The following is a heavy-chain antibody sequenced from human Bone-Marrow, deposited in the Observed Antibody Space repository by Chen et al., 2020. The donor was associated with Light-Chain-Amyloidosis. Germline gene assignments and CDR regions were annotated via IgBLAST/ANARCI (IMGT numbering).Heavy chain of an antibody. CDR2: VRFDGSDK. J-gene: IGHJ4*02. CDR3: AQLYSYGRPFKH. CDR1: GFVFTTYG. Sequence: VRLVESGGGVVRPGGSLRPSCPVSGFVFTTYGFQWVRPAPGKGLEWVSFVRFDGSDKYYADSVKGRFTISRDDSKNTLYLQMNSLRPEDTAVYYCAQLYSYGRPFKHWGQGTLVSVSS. D-gene: IGHD5-18*01. V-gene: IGHV3-30*02.